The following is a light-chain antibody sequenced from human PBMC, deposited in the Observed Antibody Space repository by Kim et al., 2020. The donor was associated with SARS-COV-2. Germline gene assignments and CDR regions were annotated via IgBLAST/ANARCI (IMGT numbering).Light chain of an antibody. CDR2: RNN. J-gene: IGLJ3*02. Sequence: RQTATLPCTGNTNNVGNQGATWLQHHQGHPPKLLSYRNNNRPSGISERFSTSRSGNTASLTITGLQPEDEADYYCAAWDISLSVWVFGGGTQLTVL. CDR1: TNNVGNQG. V-gene: IGLV10-54*01. CDR3: AAWDISLSVWV.